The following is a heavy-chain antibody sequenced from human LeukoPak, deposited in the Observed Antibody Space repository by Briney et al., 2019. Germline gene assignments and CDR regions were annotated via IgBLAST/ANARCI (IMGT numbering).Heavy chain of an antibody. D-gene: IGHD5-18*01. V-gene: IGHV4-4*07. CDR1: GGSISSYY. Sequence: SETLSLTCTVSGGSISSYYWSWIRQPAGKGLEWIGRIYTSGSTNYNPSLKSRVTMSVDTSKNQFSLKLSSVTAADTAVYYCARTEESGYNSGYFGYYYYMDVWGKGTTVTVSS. CDR3: ARTEESGYNSGYFGYYYYMDV. CDR2: IYTSGST. J-gene: IGHJ6*03.